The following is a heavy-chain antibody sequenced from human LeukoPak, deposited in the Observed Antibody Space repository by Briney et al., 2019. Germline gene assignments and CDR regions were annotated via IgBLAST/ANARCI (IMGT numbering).Heavy chain of an antibody. CDR2: IYSGGGT. J-gene: IGHJ4*02. V-gene: IGHV3-66*01. CDR1: GFTDSRNY. Sequence: GGSLRLYCAASGFTDSRNYMSWVRQAQGKGPEWVSLIYSGGGTQYADSVKGRFTISRDNSKNTLYLQMNSLRAEDTAVYYCARKTDSGGGSGYWGQGTLVTVSS. CDR3: ARKTDSGGGSGY. D-gene: IGHD1-26*01.